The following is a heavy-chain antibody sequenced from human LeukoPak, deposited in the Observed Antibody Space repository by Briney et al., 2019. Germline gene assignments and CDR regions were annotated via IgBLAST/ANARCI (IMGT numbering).Heavy chain of an antibody. Sequence: AGSLRLSCAASGFTFSSYAMHWVRQAPGKGLEWVAVISYDGSNKYYADSVKGRFTISRDNSKNTLYLQMNSLRAEDTAVYYCAKQSVQLWLQGYWGQGTLVTVSS. D-gene: IGHD5-18*01. CDR3: AKQSVQLWLQGY. CDR1: GFTFSSYA. J-gene: IGHJ4*02. V-gene: IGHV3-30-3*02. CDR2: ISYDGSNK.